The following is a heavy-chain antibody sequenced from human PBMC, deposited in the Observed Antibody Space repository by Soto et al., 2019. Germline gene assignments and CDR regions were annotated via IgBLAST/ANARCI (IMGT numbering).Heavy chain of an antibody. D-gene: IGHD3-10*01. CDR1: GFTFSSYW. CDR3: AKDHGSGSYYWYYYCMDV. Sequence: PGGSLRLSCAASGFTFSSYWMHWVRQASGKGLVWVAVISYDVSNKYYADSVKGRFTISRDNSKNTVSLQMNSLRAEDTAVHYCAKDHGSGSYYWYYYCMDVWGQGTTVTVSS. J-gene: IGHJ6*02. V-gene: IGHV3-30*18. CDR2: ISYDVSNK.